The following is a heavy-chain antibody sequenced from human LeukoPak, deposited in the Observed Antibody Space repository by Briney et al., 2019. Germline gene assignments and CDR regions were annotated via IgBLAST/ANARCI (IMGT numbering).Heavy chain of an antibody. CDR2: INQDGSEK. V-gene: IGHV3-7*01. Sequence: GGSLRLSCAASGFTFSTYSMNWVRQAPGKGLEWVANINQDGSEKYYVDSVKGRFTISRDNAKNSLYLQMNSLRAEDTAVYYCARVDSSYAFDIWGQGTMVTVSS. D-gene: IGHD3-22*01. J-gene: IGHJ3*02. CDR3: ARVDSSYAFDI. CDR1: GFTFSTYS.